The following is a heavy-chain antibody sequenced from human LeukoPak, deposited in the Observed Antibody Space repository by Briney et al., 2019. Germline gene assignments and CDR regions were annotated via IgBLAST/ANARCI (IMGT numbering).Heavy chain of an antibody. CDR1: GYSISSGYY. V-gene: IGHV4-38-2*02. D-gene: IGHD6-19*01. CDR3: ARGPSVALAGTPYYFDY. CDR2: IYHSGST. J-gene: IGHJ4*02. Sequence: KPSETLSLTCTVSGYSISSGYYWGWIRQSPGKGLEWIGSIYHSGSTYYNPSLKSRVTISVDTSKNQFSLKLSSVTAADTAVYYCARGPSVALAGTPYYFDYWGQGTLVTVSS.